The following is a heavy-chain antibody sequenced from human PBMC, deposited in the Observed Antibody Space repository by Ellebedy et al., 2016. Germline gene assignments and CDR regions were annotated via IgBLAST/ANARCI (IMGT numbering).Heavy chain of an antibody. Sequence: GGSLRLSCAASGFTVSSNYMSWVRQAPGKGLEWVSVIYSGGSTYYADSVKGRFTVSRDNSKNTLYLQMNSLRAEDTAVYYCARAEDFWSGYAYWGQGTLVTVSS. D-gene: IGHD3-3*01. CDR3: ARAEDFWSGYAY. J-gene: IGHJ4*02. CDR2: IYSGGST. CDR1: GFTVSSNY. V-gene: IGHV3-66*01.